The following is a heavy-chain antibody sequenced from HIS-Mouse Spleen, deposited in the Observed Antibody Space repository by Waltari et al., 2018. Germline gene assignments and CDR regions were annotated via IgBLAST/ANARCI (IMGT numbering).Heavy chain of an antibody. Sequence: QLQLQESGPGLVKPSETLSLTCTVSGGSISSSSYYWGWIRQPPGKGLEWIGSIYYSGRTYYNPSLKSRVTISVDTSKNQFSLKLSSVTAADTAVYYCARKMTASGWFDPWGQGTLVTVSS. CDR1: GGSISSSSYY. CDR3: ARKMTASGWFDP. V-gene: IGHV4-39*01. CDR2: IYYSGRT. J-gene: IGHJ5*02. D-gene: IGHD2-21*02.